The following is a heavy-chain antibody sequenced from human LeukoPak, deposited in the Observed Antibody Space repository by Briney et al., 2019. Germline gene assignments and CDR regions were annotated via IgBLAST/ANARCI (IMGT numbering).Heavy chain of an antibody. Sequence: EASVKVSCKASGGTFSSYAISWVRQAPGQGLEWMGRIIPILGIANYAQKFQGRVTITADKSTSTAYMELSSLRSEDTAVYYCARAYCSGGSCYSVFDYWGQGTLVTVSS. D-gene: IGHD2-15*01. CDR3: ARAYCSGGSCYSVFDY. V-gene: IGHV1-69*04. CDR1: GGTFSSYA. J-gene: IGHJ4*02. CDR2: IIPILGIA.